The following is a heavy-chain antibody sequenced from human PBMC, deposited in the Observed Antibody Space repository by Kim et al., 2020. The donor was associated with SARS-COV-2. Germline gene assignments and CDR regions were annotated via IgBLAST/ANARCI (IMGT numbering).Heavy chain of an antibody. D-gene: IGHD5-18*01. V-gene: IGHV1-18*01. CDR3: ARGWIQLWFFDY. Sequence: NYAQKLQGRVTMTTDTSTSTAYMELRSLRSDDTAVYYCARGWIQLWFFDYWGQGTLVTVSS. J-gene: IGHJ4*02.